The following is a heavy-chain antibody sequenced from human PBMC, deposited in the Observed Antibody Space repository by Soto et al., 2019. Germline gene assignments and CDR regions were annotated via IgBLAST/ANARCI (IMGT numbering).Heavy chain of an antibody. CDR3: AKDRDLQYYYGSGSSGPTESGMDV. D-gene: IGHD3-10*01. Sequence: GGSLRLSCAASGFAFSSYAMSWVRQAPGKGLEWVSAISGSGGSTYYADSVKGRFTISRDNSKNTLYLQMNSLRAEDTAVYYCAKDRDLQYYYGSGSSGPTESGMDVWGQGTTLTVSS. V-gene: IGHV3-23*01. J-gene: IGHJ6*02. CDR1: GFAFSSYA. CDR2: ISGSGGST.